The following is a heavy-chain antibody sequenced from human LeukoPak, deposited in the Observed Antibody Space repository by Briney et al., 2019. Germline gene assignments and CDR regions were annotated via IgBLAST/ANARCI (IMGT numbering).Heavy chain of an antibody. CDR1: GYTFTSYG. J-gene: IGHJ4*02. Sequence: GASVKVSCKASGYTFTSYGISWVRQAPGQGLEWMGWVSTYNGNTKYAQNLQGRVTMTTDTSTSTAYMEVRSLRSDDTAFYYCARAAAVAARLDYWGRGTLVTVSS. V-gene: IGHV1-18*01. CDR3: ARAAAVAARLDY. D-gene: IGHD6-19*01. CDR2: VSTYNGNT.